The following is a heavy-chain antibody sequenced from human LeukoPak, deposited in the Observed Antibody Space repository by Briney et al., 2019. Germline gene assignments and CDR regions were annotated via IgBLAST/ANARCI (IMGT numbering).Heavy chain of an antibody. Sequence: SETLSLTWTVSGGSMNTYYWTWIRQPPGKGLEWIGYIYHSGSTKYNPSLKSRVTISVDTSKNQFSLNLSSVTAADTAVYYCARGGYSGKDYNNWGQGTLVTVSS. CDR1: GGSMNTYY. CDR3: ARGGYSGKDYNN. CDR2: IYHSGST. J-gene: IGHJ4*02. D-gene: IGHD5-12*01. V-gene: IGHV4-59*01.